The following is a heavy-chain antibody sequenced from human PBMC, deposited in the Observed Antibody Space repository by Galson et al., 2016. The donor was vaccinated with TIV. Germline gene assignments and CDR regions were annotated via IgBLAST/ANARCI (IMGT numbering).Heavy chain of an antibody. V-gene: IGHV1-2*02. CDR1: GYSFTGYF. CDR3: ARSDSYYKYALDV. D-gene: IGHD3-10*01. J-gene: IGHJ3*01. CDR2: INPKTGAT. Sequence: SVKVSCKASGYSFTGYFMHWVRQAPGQGLEWMGWINPKTGATTYAQEFQGRITMTRDTSASTVYMDLNRLQSDATAVYYCARSDSYYKYALDVWGQGTTVTVSS.